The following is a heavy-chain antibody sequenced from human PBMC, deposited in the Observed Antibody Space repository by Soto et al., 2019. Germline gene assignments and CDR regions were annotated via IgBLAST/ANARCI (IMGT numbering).Heavy chain of an antibody. CDR1: GGSISSGGYS. CDR2: IYHSGST. CDR3: ASEAPGGPPFDY. J-gene: IGHJ4*02. V-gene: IGHV4-30-2*01. D-gene: IGHD3-16*01. Sequence: SETLSLTCAVSGGSISSGGYSWSWIRQPPGKGPEWIGYIYHSGSTYYNPSLKSRVTISVDRSKNQFSLKLSSVTAADTAVYYCASEAPGGPPFDYWGQGTLVTVSS.